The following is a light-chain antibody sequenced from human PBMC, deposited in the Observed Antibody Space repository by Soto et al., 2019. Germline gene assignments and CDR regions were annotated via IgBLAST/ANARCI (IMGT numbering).Light chain of an antibody. CDR1: QGISSH. Sequence: DIQLTQSPSFLSASVGDRVTITCRASQGISSHLAWYQQIAGKGPKLLIYAASTLQSGVPSRFIGSGSATKYTLDISSLLPEDFATYYCQQVNGYPHTFGQGTELEIK. V-gene: IGKV1-9*01. J-gene: IGKJ2*01. CDR3: QQVNGYPHT. CDR2: AAS.